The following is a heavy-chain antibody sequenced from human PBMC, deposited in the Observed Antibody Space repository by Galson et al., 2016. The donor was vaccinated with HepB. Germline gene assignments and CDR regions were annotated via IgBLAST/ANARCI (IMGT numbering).Heavy chain of an antibody. D-gene: IGHD4-17*01. V-gene: IGHV3-23*01. J-gene: IGHJ3*02. CDR2: IGAGGSKT. CDR1: GFTFSAYA. CDR3: GKDPNGDYVGAHDM. Sequence: SLRLSCAASGFTFSAYAMSWARQIPGQGLEWVAGIGAGGSKTYYADYVRGRFIISRDNSENTLYLQVSGLRAEDTAIYYCGKDPNGDYVGAHDMWGQGTMVVVSS.